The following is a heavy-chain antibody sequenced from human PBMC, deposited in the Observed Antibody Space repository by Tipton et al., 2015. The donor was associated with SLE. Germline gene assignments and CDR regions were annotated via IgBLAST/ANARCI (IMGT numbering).Heavy chain of an antibody. CDR1: GGSISSGSYY. D-gene: IGHD5-18*01. CDR2: IYYSGST. J-gene: IGHJ3*02. Sequence: TLSLTCTVSGGSISSGSYYWSWIRQPAGKGLEWIGYIYYSGSTNYNPSLKSRVTISVDTSKNQFSLKLSSVTAADTAVYYCARDKSGYSYGDAFDIWGQGTMVTVSS. V-gene: IGHV4-61*10. CDR3: ARDKSGYSYGDAFDI.